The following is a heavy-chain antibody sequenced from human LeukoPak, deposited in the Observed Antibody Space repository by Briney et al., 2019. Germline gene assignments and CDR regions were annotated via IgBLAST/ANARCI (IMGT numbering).Heavy chain of an antibody. V-gene: IGHV4-4*08. D-gene: IGHD5-12*01. CDR2: IYTSGST. J-gene: IGHJ5*02. Sequence: PSETLSLTCAVYGGSFSGYYWSWIRQPPGKGLEWIGRIYTSGSTNYNPSLKSRVTISVDTSKNQFSLKLSSVTAADTAVYYCARGYSGYVSWFDPWGQGTLVTVSS. CDR1: GGSFSGYY. CDR3: ARGYSGYVSWFDP.